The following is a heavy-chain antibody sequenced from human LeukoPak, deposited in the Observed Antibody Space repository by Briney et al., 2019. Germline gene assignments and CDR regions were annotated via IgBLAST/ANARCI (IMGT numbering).Heavy chain of an antibody. CDR2: IRNKANSHTT. CDR3: VTVSSFDY. Sequence: GGSLRLSCAASGVTVSSNYMDWVRQAPGKGLEWVGRIRNKANSHTTEYAASVKDRFTISRDDSKNSLYLQMNSLKTEDTAVYYCVTVSSFDYWGQGTLVTVSS. J-gene: IGHJ4*02. CDR1: GVTVSSNY. V-gene: IGHV3-72*01.